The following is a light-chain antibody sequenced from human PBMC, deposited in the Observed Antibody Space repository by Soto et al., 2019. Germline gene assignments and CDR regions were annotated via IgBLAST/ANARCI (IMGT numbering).Light chain of an antibody. V-gene: IGKV3-15*01. CDR3: QQYYTWPNFT. CDR1: QRIDTS. CDR2: NAA. J-gene: IGKJ2*01. Sequence: EIVMTQSPATLSVSPGERATLSCRASQRIDTSLAWYQQRPGQAPRLLLYNAATRATGIPARFSGRGFGTEFTLTISSLQSEDFAIYYCQQYYTWPNFTLGHGTKVEIK.